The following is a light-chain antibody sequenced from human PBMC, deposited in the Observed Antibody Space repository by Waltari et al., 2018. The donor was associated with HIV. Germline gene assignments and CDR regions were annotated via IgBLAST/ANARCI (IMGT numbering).Light chain of an antibody. CDR3: QQYYNTPWT. V-gene: IGKV4-1*01. J-gene: IGKJ1*01. Sequence: DIVMTQSPDSLAVSLGERATINCKSSQSVLYSSNNKNYLAWFQHKPGQPPKVLIYWVSTRESGVPDRFSGSGSGTDFTLTISSLQAEDVAGYYCQQYYNTPWTFGQGTKVEIK. CDR1: QSVLYSSNNKNY. CDR2: WVS.